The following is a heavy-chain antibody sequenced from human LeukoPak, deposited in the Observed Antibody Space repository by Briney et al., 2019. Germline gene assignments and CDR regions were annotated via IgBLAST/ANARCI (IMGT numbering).Heavy chain of an antibody. Sequence: GGSLRLSCAASGFTFSSYGMHWVRQAPGKGLECVAVIWYDGSNKYYADSVKGRFTISRDNSKNTLYLQMNSLRAEDTAVYYCAKGVVGARHFDYWGQGALVTVSS. J-gene: IGHJ4*02. CDR3: AKGVVGARHFDY. CDR2: IWYDGSNK. CDR1: GFTFSSYG. D-gene: IGHD1-26*01. V-gene: IGHV3-33*06.